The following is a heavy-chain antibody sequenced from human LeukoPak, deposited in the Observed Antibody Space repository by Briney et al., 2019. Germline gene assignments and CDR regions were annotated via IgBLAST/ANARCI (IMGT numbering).Heavy chain of an antibody. D-gene: IGHD4-17*01. V-gene: IGHV3-7*01. CDR1: GFSFREFA. Sequence: TGRSLRLSCTASGFSFREFAVTWVRQAPGKGLEWVANINQDESSQYYVDAVRGRFTISRDNAKNSLNLQMNSLRGEDTAVYFCARLGPVTKDHYCDYWGQGTLVTVSS. CDR2: INQDESSQ. CDR3: ARLGPVTKDHYCDY. J-gene: IGHJ4*02.